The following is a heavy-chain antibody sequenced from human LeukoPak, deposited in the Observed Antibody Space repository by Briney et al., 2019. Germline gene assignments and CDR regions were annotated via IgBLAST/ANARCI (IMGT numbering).Heavy chain of an antibody. CDR1: GGSISSYY. CDR2: IYTSGST. Sequence: PSETLSLTCTVSGGSISSYYWSWIRQPAGKGLEWIGHIYTSGSTNYNPSLKSRVTISIDTSKNQFSLKLSSVTAADTAVYYCARLHFGDGGDWIDPWGQGTLVTVSS. V-gene: IGHV4-4*07. CDR3: ARLHFGDGGDWIDP. D-gene: IGHD3-10*01. J-gene: IGHJ5*02.